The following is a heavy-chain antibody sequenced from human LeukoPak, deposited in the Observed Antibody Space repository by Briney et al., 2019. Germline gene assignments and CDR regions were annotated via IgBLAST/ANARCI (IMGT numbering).Heavy chain of an antibody. CDR3: ARLVRGVIEWFDP. Sequence: PSETLSLTCTVSGGSISSHYWSWLRQPPGKGLEWIGYIYYSGSTNYNPSLKSRVTISVDTSKNQFSLKLSSVTAADTAVYYCARLVRGVIEWFDPWGQGTLVTVSS. V-gene: IGHV4-59*11. D-gene: IGHD3-10*01. J-gene: IGHJ5*02. CDR2: IYYSGST. CDR1: GGSISSHY.